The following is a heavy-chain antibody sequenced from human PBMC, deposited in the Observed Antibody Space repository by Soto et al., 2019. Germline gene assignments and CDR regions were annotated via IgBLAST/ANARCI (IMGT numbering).Heavy chain of an antibody. D-gene: IGHD2-2*01. CDR3: VTVLPHANSWFDY. V-gene: IGHV3-15*01. J-gene: IGHJ4*02. CDR1: GFTFSKVW. Sequence: PGGSLRLSCAASGFTFSKVWLSWVRQGPGKGLEWLGRIKSRTESETTDYASPARGRFIISRDDSKNMLYLQLNSLKSEDTGVYYCVTVLPHANSWFDYWGQGTPVTVSS. CDR2: IKSRTESETT.